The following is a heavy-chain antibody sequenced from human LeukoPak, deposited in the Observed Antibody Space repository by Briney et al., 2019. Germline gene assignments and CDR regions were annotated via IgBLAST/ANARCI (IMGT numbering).Heavy chain of an antibody. J-gene: IGHJ5*02. Sequence: GGSLRLSCAASGFSFNEFTMHWLGHARGKGLEGGALIGGDGDTTFYAESVKGRFTVSRDNSKNSLFLQMNSLKTEDTAFYYCAKDGHYCTATTCFSSWFDPWGQGTLVTVSS. CDR2: IGGDGDTT. CDR3: AKDGHYCTATTCFSSWFDP. D-gene: IGHD2-8*02. V-gene: IGHV3-43*01. CDR1: GFSFNEFT.